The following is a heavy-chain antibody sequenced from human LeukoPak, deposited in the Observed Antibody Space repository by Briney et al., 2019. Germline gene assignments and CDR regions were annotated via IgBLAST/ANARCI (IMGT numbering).Heavy chain of an antibody. D-gene: IGHD6-19*01. Sequence: SGTLSLTCAVSGGSISSSNWWSWVRQPPGKGLEWIGEIYHSGSTNYNPSLKSRVTISVDKSKNQFSLKLSSVTAADTAVYYCASPAPYSSGWSDYWGQGTLVTVSS. CDR2: IYHSGST. J-gene: IGHJ4*02. CDR3: ASPAPYSSGWSDY. V-gene: IGHV4-4*02. CDR1: GGSISSSNW.